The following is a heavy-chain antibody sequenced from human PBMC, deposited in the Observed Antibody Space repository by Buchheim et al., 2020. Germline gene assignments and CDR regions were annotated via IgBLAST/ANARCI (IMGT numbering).Heavy chain of an antibody. Sequence: QVQLVQSGAEVKKPGASVKVSCKASGYTFSNYDINWVRQAPGQGLEWMGWMNPNSGNTDYALKFKDRLTMTRDTSISTAYMELSSLRSEDTAVYYCARLEDKDYGDYRLDPWGQGTL. V-gene: IGHV1-8*01. CDR3: ARLEDKDYGDYRLDP. D-gene: IGHD4-17*01. CDR1: GYTFSNYD. CDR2: MNPNSGNT. J-gene: IGHJ5*02.